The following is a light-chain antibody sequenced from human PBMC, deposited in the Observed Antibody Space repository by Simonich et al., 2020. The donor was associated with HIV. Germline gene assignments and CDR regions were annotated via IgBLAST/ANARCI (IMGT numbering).Light chain of an antibody. Sequence: EIVMTQSPATLSVSPGERATLSCRASQSVSSNLAWYQQKPGRAPRLLIYGASTRATGIPARFSGSGSGTDFTLTITSLQPEDFATYYCQQSYSTPLTFGGGTKVEIK. CDR3: QQSYSTPLT. CDR1: QSVSSN. J-gene: IGKJ4*01. V-gene: IGKV3-15*01. CDR2: GAS.